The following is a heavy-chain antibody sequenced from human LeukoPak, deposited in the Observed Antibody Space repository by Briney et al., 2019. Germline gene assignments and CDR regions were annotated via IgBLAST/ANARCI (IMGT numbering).Heavy chain of an antibody. J-gene: IGHJ5*02. V-gene: IGHV4-31*03. Sequence: SETLSLTCTVSGGSISSGGYYWSWIRQHPGKGLEWIGYIYYGGSTYYNPSLKSRVTISVDTSKNQFSLKLSSVTAADTAVYYCARFLGIIRTGWFDPWGQGTQVTVSS. CDR1: GGSISSGGYY. CDR3: ARFLGIIRTGWFDP. D-gene: IGHD3-3*01. CDR2: IYYGGST.